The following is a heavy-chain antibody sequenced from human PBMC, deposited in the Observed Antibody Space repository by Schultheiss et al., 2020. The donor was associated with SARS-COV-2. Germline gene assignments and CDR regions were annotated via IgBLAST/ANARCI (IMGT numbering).Heavy chain of an antibody. D-gene: IGHD6-6*01. CDR1: GFTFSSYS. V-gene: IGHV4-59*08. CDR3: ARSEYGVSSAFDM. J-gene: IGHJ3*02. CDR2: IYYSGST. Sequence: GSLRLSCAASGFTFSSYSMNWVRQAPGKGLEWIGYIYYSGSTYYNPSLKSRVTISVDTSKNQFSLKLSSVTAADTAVYYCARSEYGVSSAFDMWGQGTMVTVSS.